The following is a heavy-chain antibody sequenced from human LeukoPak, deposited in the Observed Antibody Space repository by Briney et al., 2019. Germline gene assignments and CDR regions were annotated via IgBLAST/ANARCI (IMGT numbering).Heavy chain of an antibody. CDR1: GFTFSSYS. Sequence: RSGGSLRLSCAASGFTFSSYSMNWVRQPPGKGLEWIGEINHSGSTNYNPSLKSRVTISVDTSKNQFSLKLSSVTAADTAVYYCARGWIQLWSVWGQGTLVTVSS. D-gene: IGHD5-18*01. J-gene: IGHJ4*02. CDR3: ARGWIQLWSV. V-gene: IGHV4-34*01. CDR2: INHSGST.